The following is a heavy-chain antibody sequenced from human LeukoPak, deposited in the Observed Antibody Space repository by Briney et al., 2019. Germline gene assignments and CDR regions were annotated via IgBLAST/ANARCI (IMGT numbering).Heavy chain of an antibody. D-gene: IGHD4-17*01. Sequence: KPSETLSLTCTVSGGSISSYYWSWLRQPPGKGLEWIGYIYYSGSTNYNPSLKSRVTISVDTSKNQFSLKLSSVTAADTAVYYCARASYGDYGPNFDYWGQGTLVTVSS. CDR1: GGSISSYY. CDR3: ARASYGDYGPNFDY. V-gene: IGHV4-59*01. CDR2: IYYSGST. J-gene: IGHJ4*02.